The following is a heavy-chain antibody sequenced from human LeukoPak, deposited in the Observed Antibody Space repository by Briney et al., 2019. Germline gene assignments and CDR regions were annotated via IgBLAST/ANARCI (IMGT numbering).Heavy chain of an antibody. CDR2: IYYSGST. D-gene: IGHD5-24*01. V-gene: IGHV4-59*01. Sequence: SETLSLTCTVSGGSISSYYWSWIRQPPGKGLEWIGYIYYSGSTNYNPSLKSQVTISVDTSKNQFSLKLSSVTAADTAVYYCARQAEMATIDYYFDYWGQGTLVTVSS. CDR1: GGSISSYY. J-gene: IGHJ4*02. CDR3: ARQAEMATIDYYFDY.